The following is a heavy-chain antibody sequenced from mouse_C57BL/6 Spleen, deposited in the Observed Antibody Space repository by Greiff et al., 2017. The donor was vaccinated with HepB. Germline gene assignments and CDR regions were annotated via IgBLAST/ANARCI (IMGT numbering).Heavy chain of an antibody. CDR2: IHPNSGST. J-gene: IGHJ4*01. CDR3: ARRGGQLRHPAMDY. Sequence: VQLQQPGAELVKPGASVKLSCKASGHTFTSYWMHWVKQRPGQGLEWIGMIHPNSGSTNYNEKFKSKATLTVDKSSSTAYMQLSSLTSEDSAVYYCARRGGQLRHPAMDYWGQGTSVTVSS. CDR1: GHTFTSYW. D-gene: IGHD3-2*02. V-gene: IGHV1-64*01.